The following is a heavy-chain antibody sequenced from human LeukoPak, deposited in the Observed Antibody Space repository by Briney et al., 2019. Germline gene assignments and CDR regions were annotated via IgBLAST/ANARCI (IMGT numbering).Heavy chain of an antibody. CDR3: ARHSYYYYGMDV. J-gene: IGHJ6*02. Sequence: SETLSLTCTVSDGPISSYYWSWIRQPPGKGLEWIGYIYYSGTTNYNPSLKSRVTISVDRSKNQFSLNLSSVTAADTAVYYCARHSYYYYGMDVWGQGTTVTVSS. V-gene: IGHV4-59*08. CDR1: DGPISSYY. CDR2: IYYSGTT.